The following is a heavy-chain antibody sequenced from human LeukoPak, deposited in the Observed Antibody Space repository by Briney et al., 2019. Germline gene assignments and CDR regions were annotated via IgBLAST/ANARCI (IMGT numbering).Heavy chain of an antibody. V-gene: IGHV4-39*01. D-gene: IGHD5-18*01. CDR3: ARGWEVGYSYGYYFDY. J-gene: IGHJ4*02. Sequence: SETLSLTCTVSGDSISSSNYYWGWIRQPPGKGLEWIGSIHYRRSTYYQPSLKNRVTLSVHTSKNQFSLKLSSVPAADTAVYYCARGWEVGYSYGYYFDYWGQGTLVPVSS. CDR1: GDSISSSNYY. CDR2: IHYRRST.